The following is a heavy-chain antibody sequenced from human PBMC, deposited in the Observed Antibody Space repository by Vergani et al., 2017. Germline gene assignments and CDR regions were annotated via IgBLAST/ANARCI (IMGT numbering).Heavy chain of an antibody. CDR2: IIPIFGIA. D-gene: IGHD3-9*01. CDR1: GGTFSSYA. Sequence: QVQLVQSGAEVKKPGSSVKVSCKASGGTFSSYAISWVRQAPGQGLEWMGGIIPIFGIANYAQKFQGRVTITADKSTSTAYMELSSLRSEDTAVYYCAGGQDYDILTGTYYYGMDVWGQGTTVTVSS. J-gene: IGHJ6*02. V-gene: IGHV1-69*17. CDR3: AGGQDYDILTGTYYYGMDV.